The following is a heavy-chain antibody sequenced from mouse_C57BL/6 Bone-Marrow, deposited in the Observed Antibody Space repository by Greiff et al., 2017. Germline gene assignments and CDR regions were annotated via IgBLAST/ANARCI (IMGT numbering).Heavy chain of an antibody. J-gene: IGHJ4*01. D-gene: IGHD1-1*01. CDR2: IHPNSGST. V-gene: IGHV1-64*01. CDR3: AREGYYYGSSYLYYYAMDY. Sequence: VQLQQPGAELVKPGASVKLSCKASGYTFTSYWMHWVKQRPGQGLAWIGMIHPNSGSTNYNEKFKSKATLTVDKSSSTAYMQLSSLTSEDSAVXYCAREGYYYGSSYLYYYAMDYWGQGTSVTVSS. CDR1: GYTFTSYW.